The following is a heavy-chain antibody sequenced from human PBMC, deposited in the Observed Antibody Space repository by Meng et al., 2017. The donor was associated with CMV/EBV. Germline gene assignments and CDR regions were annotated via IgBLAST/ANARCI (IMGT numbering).Heavy chain of an antibody. CDR1: GFTFDDYA. Sequence: GGSLRLSCAASGFTFDDYAMHWVRQAPGKGLEWVSGISWNSGSIGYADSVKGRFTISRDNAKNSLYLQMNSLRAEDTAVYYCAKDSMVPSAYYDFWSGYYTGGPHFDYWGQGTLVTVPQ. CDR3: AKDSMVPSAYYDFWSGYYTGGPHFDY. J-gene: IGHJ4*02. CDR2: ISWNSGSI. V-gene: IGHV3-9*01. D-gene: IGHD3-3*01.